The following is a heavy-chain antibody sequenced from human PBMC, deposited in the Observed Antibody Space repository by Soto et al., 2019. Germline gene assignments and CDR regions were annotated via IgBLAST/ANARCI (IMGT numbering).Heavy chain of an antibody. CDR2: IYPGDSDT. V-gene: IGHV5-51*01. Sequence: PGESLKISCKGSGYSFTSYWIGWVRQMPGKGLEWMGIIYPGDSDTGYSPSFQGQVTISADKSISTAYLQWSSLKASDTAMYYCARPLGYCSSTICSPIDYWGQGTLVTVSS. CDR1: GYSFTSYW. J-gene: IGHJ4*02. D-gene: IGHD2-2*01. CDR3: ARPLGYCSSTICSPIDY.